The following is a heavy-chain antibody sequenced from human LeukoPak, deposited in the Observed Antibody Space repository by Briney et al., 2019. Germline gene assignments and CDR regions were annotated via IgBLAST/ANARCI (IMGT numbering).Heavy chain of an antibody. CDR3: AKGSKPIDY. V-gene: IGHV3-30*02. J-gene: IGHJ4*02. D-gene: IGHD1-14*01. Sequence: PGGSLRLSCAASGFTFSNYGMHWVRQAPGKGLEWVTFIRDDGSNKYYADSVKGRFTISRDNSKNTLYLQMNSLRAEDTAVYYCAKGSKPIDYWGQGTLVTVSS. CDR2: IRDDGSNK. CDR1: GFTFSNYG.